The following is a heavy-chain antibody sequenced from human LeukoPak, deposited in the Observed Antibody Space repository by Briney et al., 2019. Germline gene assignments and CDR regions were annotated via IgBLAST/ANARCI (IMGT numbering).Heavy chain of an antibody. CDR1: GYTFTGYY. CDR3: ARAYYYGSGSYSYYFDY. D-gene: IGHD3-10*01. CDR2: INPNSGGT. J-gene: IGHJ4*02. V-gene: IGHV1-2*06. Sequence: ASVKVSCKASGYTFTGYYMHWVRPAPGQGLEWMGRINPNSGGTNYAQKFQGRVTMTRDTSISTAYMELSRLRSDDTAVYYCARAYYYGSGSYSYYFDYWGQGTLVTVSS.